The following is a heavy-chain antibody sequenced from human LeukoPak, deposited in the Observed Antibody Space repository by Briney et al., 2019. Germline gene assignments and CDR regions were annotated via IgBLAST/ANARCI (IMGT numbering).Heavy chain of an antibody. CDR2: ISGSSNYI. V-gene: IGHV3-21*01. Sequence: GGSLRLSCAASGFTFSSYNMNWVRQAPGKGLEWVSSISGSSNYIYYADSVKGRFTISRDNAKNSLYLQMNSLRAEDTAVYYCARDWSSRSYVVSAEYFQHWGQGTLVTVSS. CDR3: ARDWSSRSYVVSAEYFQH. J-gene: IGHJ1*01. D-gene: IGHD1-26*01. CDR1: GFTFSSYN.